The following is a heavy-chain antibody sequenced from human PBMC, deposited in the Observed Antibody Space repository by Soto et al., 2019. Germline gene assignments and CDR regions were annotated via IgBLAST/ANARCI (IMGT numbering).Heavy chain of an antibody. CDR3: ARRSSSHLYYHGLDV. D-gene: IGHD6-6*01. CDR1: GYTFTGYH. Sequence: ASVKVSCKASGYTFTGYHVNWVRQAPGQGPEWMGVINPSGGSTSYTQRFQGRVTMTRDTSTSTVYMELSSLRSEDTAVYYCARRSSSHLYYHGLDVWGQGTSVTVSS. CDR2: INPSGGST. J-gene: IGHJ6*02. V-gene: IGHV1-46*01.